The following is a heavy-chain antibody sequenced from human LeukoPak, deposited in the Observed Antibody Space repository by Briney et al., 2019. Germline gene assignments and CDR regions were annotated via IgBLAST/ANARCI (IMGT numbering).Heavy chain of an antibody. CDR1: GGSIDRYY. J-gene: IGHJ5*02. Sequence: PSETLSLTCTVSGGSIDRYYWSWIRQPPGKELEWIGNIYYSGSTKHSPSLKSRLTISLDTSKNQFSLRMYSVTAADTAVYYCARQRWSGSYDVSFDLWGLGTRVTVSS. CDR2: IYYSGST. CDR3: ARQRWSGSYDVSFDL. D-gene: IGHD1-26*01. V-gene: IGHV4-59*08.